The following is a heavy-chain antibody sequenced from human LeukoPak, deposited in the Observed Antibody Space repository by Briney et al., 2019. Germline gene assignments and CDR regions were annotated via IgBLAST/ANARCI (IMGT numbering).Heavy chain of an antibody. J-gene: IGHJ4*02. V-gene: IGHV4-39*07. D-gene: IGHD3-10*01. CDR3: ARAMVRGVTKYYFDY. CDR1: GGSISSSSYY. Sequence: SETLSLTCTVSGGSISSSSYYWGWIRQPPGKGLEWIGSIYYSGSTNYNPSLKSRVTISVDTSKNQFSLKLSSVTAADTAVYYCARAMVRGVTKYYFDYWGQGTLVTVSS. CDR2: IYYSGST.